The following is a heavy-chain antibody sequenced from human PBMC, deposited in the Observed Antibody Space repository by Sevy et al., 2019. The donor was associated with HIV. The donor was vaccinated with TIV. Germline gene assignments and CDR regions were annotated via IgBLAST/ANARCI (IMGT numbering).Heavy chain of an antibody. J-gene: IGHJ4*02. CDR1: GLSFSNAW. D-gene: IGHD3-22*01. V-gene: IGHV3-15*01. Sequence: GGSLRLSCAASGLSFSNAWMAWVRLAPGKGLEWVGRIRSETGGGTTDVAAFAKGKFTISRDDPKNTLYLQMNSLKTEDTAVYYCAIDHRRDGMIVVPFEKWGLGTLVTVSS. CDR3: AIDHRRDGMIVVPFEK. CDR2: IRSETGGGTT.